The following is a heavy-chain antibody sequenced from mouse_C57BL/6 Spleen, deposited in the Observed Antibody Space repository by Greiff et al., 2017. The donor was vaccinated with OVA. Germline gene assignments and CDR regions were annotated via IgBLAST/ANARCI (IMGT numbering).Heavy chain of an antibody. CDR1: GFTFSSYA. D-gene: IGHD4-1*01. CDR2: ISDGGSYT. Sequence: DVQLVESGGGLVKPGGSLKLSCAASGFTFSSYAMSWVRQTPEKRLEWVATISDGGSYTYYPDNVKGRFTISRDNAKNNLYLQMSHLKSEDTAMYYCARVAGTGAWFAYWGQGTLVTVSA. CDR3: ARVAGTGAWFAY. V-gene: IGHV5-4*01. J-gene: IGHJ3*01.